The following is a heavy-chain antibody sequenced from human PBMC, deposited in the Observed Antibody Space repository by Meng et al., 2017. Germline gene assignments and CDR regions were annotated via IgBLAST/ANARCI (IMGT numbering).Heavy chain of an antibody. CDR1: GGSISSGGYY. J-gene: IGHJ4*02. CDR2: IYYSGST. Sequence: LRLSCTVSGGSISSGGYYWSWIRQHPGKGLEWIGYIYYSGSTYYNPSLKSRVTISVDTSKNQFSLKLSSVTAADTAVYYCARDLTAMGEFDFDYWGQGTLVTVSS. V-gene: IGHV4-31*03. D-gene: IGHD5-18*01. CDR3: ARDLTAMGEFDFDY.